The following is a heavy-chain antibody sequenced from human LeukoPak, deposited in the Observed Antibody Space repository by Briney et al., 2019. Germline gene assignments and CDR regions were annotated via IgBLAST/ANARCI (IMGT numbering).Heavy chain of an antibody. CDR2: IRNNGNRYTT. D-gene: IGHD1-26*01. V-gene: IGHV3-72*01. Sequence: VGSLRLSCAASGFTFSDHYMDWVRQAPGKGLEWVGRIRNNGNRYTTEYAASVNSRFTISRDDSENSLYLQMNSLKTEDTAVYYCTGGGKAGTTMQFDYWGQGPLAIVSS. J-gene: IGHJ4*02. CDR1: GFTFSDHY. CDR3: TGGGKAGTTMQFDY.